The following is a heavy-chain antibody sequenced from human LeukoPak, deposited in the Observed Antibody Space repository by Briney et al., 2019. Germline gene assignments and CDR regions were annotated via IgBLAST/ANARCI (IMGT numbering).Heavy chain of an antibody. CDR2: IIPRFGTA. Sequence: SVKVSCKASGGTVSTYAISWVRQASGQGFEWTGRIIPRFGTANSAQKCQGRVTITTDESTSTAYMELSSLRSEDTAVYYCARALPGYSSSWHFDYWGQGTLVTVSS. CDR1: GGTVSTYA. CDR3: ARALPGYSSSWHFDY. V-gene: IGHV1-69*05. D-gene: IGHD6-13*01. J-gene: IGHJ4*02.